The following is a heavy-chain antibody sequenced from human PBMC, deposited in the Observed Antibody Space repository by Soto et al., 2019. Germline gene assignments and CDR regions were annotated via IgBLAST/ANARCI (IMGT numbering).Heavy chain of an antibody. CDR3: ASASILSRYSSGWYWFDY. J-gene: IGHJ4*02. D-gene: IGHD6-19*01. V-gene: IGHV3-7*03. CDR1: GFTFSSYW. Sequence: EVQLVESGGGLVQPGGSLRLSCAASGFTFSSYWMSWVRQAPGKGLEWVANIKQDGSEKYYVDSVKGRFTISRDNAKNSLYLQMNSLRAEDTAVYYCASASILSRYSSGWYWFDYWGQGTLVTVSS. CDR2: IKQDGSEK.